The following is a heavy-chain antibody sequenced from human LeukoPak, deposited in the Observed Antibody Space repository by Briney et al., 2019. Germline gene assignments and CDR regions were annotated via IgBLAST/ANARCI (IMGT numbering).Heavy chain of an antibody. CDR3: ARSPPFDY. Sequence: SGGSLRLSCTASGFTFSSYEMNWVRQAPGKGLEWVSYISSSGSTIYYTDSVKGRFTISRDNAKNSLYLQMNSLRAEDTAVYYCARSPPFDYWGQGTLVTVSS. V-gene: IGHV3-48*03. CDR2: ISSSGSTI. CDR1: GFTFSSYE. J-gene: IGHJ4*02.